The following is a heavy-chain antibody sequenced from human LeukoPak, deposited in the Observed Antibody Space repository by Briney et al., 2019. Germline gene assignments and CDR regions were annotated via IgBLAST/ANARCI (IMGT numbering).Heavy chain of an antibody. V-gene: IGHV3-21*01. CDR1: GFTFSSYS. D-gene: IGHD1-26*01. CDR3: ARDGAPSHQPDY. J-gene: IGHJ4*02. CDR2: ISSSSSYI. Sequence: GGSLRLSCAASGFTFSSYSMNWVCQAPGKGLGWVSSISSSSSYIYYADSVKGRFTISRDNAKNSLYLQMNSLRAEDTAVYYCARDGAPSHQPDYWGQGTLVTVSS.